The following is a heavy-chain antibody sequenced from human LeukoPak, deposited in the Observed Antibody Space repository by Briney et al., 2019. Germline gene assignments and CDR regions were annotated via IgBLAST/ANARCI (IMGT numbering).Heavy chain of an antibody. CDR1: GGTFSSYA. CDR2: IIPIFGTA. V-gene: IGHV1-69*06. CDR3: ARDPADDYYGSGSTGDY. J-gene: IGHJ4*02. D-gene: IGHD3-10*01. Sequence: SVKVSCKASGGTFSSYATSWVRQAPGQGLEWMGGIIPIFGTANYAQKFQGRVTITADKSTSTAYMELSSLRSEDTAVYYCARDPADDYYGSGSTGDYWGQGTLVTVSS.